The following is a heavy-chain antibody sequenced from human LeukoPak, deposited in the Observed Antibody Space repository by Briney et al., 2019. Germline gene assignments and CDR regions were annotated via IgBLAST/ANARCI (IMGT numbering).Heavy chain of an antibody. CDR1: GYTLTSYY. CDR3: ARAGHRDCSGGSCYYH. D-gene: IGHD2-15*01. CDR2: INPSGGST. Sequence: ASVKVSCKASGYTLTSYYMHWVRQAPGQGLEWMGIINPSGGSTSYAQKFQGRVTMTRDTSTSTVYMELSSLRSEDTAVYYCARAGHRDCSGGSCYYHWGQGTLVTVSS. J-gene: IGHJ5*02. V-gene: IGHV1-46*01.